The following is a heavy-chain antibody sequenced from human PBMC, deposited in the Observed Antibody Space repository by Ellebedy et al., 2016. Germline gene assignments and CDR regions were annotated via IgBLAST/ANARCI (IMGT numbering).Heavy chain of an antibody. CDR3: ARDGGFALDYFDC. CDR1: GDSVSSSSAA. D-gene: IGHD3-3*01. CDR2: TYYRSKWYT. J-gene: IGHJ4*02. V-gene: IGHV6-1*01. Sequence: SQTLSLTCVISGDSVSSSSAAWNWIRQSPSRGLEWLGRTYYRSKWYTDYGASVKSRITINPDTSKNHFSLQLNSVTPEDTAVYYCARDGGFALDYFDCWGQGTLVTVSS.